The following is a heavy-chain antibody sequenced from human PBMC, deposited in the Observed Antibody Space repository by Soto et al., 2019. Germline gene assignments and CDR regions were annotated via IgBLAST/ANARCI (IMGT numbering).Heavy chain of an antibody. CDR1: GFTFSSYA. J-gene: IGHJ6*02. CDR2: ISYDGSNK. V-gene: IGHV3-30-3*01. Sequence: GGSLRLSCAASGFTFSSYAMHWVRQAPGKGLEWVAVISYDGSNKYYADSVKGRFTISRDNSKNTLYLQMNSLRAEDTAVYYYANLVGPGEIPGGMDVWGQGTTVTVSS. D-gene: IGHD1-26*01. CDR3: ANLVGPGEIPGGMDV.